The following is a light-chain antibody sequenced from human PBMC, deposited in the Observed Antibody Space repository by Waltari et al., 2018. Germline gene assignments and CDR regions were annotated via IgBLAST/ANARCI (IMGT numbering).Light chain of an antibody. J-gene: IGKJ4*01. CDR3: QQYNDWPPLT. CDR2: GAS. Sequence: EVVMTQSPATLSVSPGESATLSCRASQSDARFSAGDQQKPGRAPRLLIYGASTRATGIPARFSGSGSGTEFTLTISSLQSEDFVVYYCQQYNDWPPLTFGGGTKLEIK. CDR1: QSDARF. V-gene: IGKV3-15*01.